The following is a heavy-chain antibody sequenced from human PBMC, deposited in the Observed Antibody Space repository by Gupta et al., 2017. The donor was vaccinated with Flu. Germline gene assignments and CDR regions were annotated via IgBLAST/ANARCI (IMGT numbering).Heavy chain of an antibody. Sequence: WMHWVRQAPGKGLVWVSRINSDGSSTSYADSVKGRFTISRDNAKNTLYLQMNSLRAEDTAVYYCARVLYCSSTSCYEWFDYWGQGTLVTVSS. CDR3: ARVLYCSSTSCYEWFDY. CDR2: INSDGSST. V-gene: IGHV3-74*01. D-gene: IGHD2-2*01. J-gene: IGHJ4*02. CDR1: W.